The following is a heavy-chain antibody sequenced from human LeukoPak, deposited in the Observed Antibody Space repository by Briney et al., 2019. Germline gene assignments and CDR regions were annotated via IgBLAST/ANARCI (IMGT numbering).Heavy chain of an antibody. Sequence: PGGSLRLSCAASGFTFAIHSMSWVRQAPGKGLEWVAVIPNDGINKHYADSVKGRFTISRDNSKNTLSLEMNDLRTEDTAVYYCAVGYSYGQSWGQGTLVTVSS. J-gene: IGHJ5*02. CDR1: GFTFAIHS. CDR2: IPNDGINK. CDR3: AVGYSYGQS. D-gene: IGHD5-18*01. V-gene: IGHV3-30*03.